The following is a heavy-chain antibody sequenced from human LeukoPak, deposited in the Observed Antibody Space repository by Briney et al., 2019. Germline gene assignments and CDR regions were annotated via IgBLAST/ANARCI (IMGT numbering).Heavy chain of an antibody. CDR1: GVSISSGGYS. V-gene: IGHV4-30-2*01. CDR2: IYHSGRT. D-gene: IGHD3-22*01. CDR3: ARGVRNYYDSSGYIWYFDL. J-gene: IGHJ2*01. Sequence: PSESLSLTCAVSGVSISSGGYSWSCLRQPPGKGLEWFGYIYHSGRTYYNPSLKSRVTISVDRSKNQFSLKLSSVTAADTAVYYCARGVRNYYDSSGYIWYFDLWGRGTPVTVSS.